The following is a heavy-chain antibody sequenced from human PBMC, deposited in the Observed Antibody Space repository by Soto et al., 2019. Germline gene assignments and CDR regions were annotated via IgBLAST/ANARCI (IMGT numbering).Heavy chain of an antibody. V-gene: IGHV4-59*01. CDR1: GDPINSFY. J-gene: IGHJ6*02. D-gene: IGHD1-7*01. CDR3: ARARYNWNYGDYYYGLDV. CDR2: IYYSGST. Sequence: SETLSLTCTVSGDPINSFYWTWIRQPPGKGLEWIGYIYYSGSTNYNPSLKSRATISIDTSKNQFSLSLSFVTAADTAVYYCARARYNWNYGDYYYGLDVWGQGTTVTVSS.